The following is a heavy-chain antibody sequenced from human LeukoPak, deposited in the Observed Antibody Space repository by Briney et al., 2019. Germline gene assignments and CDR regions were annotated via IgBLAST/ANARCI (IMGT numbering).Heavy chain of an antibody. J-gene: IGHJ5*02. CDR1: GFTFSSYA. D-gene: IGHD2-2*01. CDR2: ISGSGGST. V-gene: IGHV3-23*01. Sequence: QTGGSLRLSCAASGFTFSSYAMSWVRQAPGKGLEWVSAISGSGGSTYYADSAKGRFTISRDNSKNTLYLQMNSLRAEDTAVYYCAKGRLGYCSSTSCLSSPWGQGTLVTVSS. CDR3: AKGRLGYCSSTSCLSSP.